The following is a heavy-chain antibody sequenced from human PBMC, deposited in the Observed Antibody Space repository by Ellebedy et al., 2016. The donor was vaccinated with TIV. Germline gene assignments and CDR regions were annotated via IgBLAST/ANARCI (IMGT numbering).Heavy chain of an antibody. Sequence: AASVKVSCKASGYTFTGYYMHWVRQAPGQGLEWMGWINPNSGGTNYAQKFQGRVTMTRDTSISTAYMELSRLRSDDTAVYYCARDDTSDPHYYYYGMDVWGQGTTVTVSS. J-gene: IGHJ6*02. CDR1: GYTFTGYY. V-gene: IGHV1-2*02. CDR2: INPNSGGT. D-gene: IGHD3-22*01. CDR3: ARDDTSDPHYYYYGMDV.